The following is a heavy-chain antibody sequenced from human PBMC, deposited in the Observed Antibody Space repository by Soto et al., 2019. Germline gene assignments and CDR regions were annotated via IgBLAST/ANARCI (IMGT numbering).Heavy chain of an antibody. V-gene: IGHV4-30-2*01. J-gene: IGHJ3*01. CDR1: GDSIRIASYS. Sequence: QLQLQESGSGLVKTSQTLSLTCAVSGDSIRIASYSWSWIRQPPGKGLEWVAYITHQGFTYFNPSLKSRLPLFGGTSKKQVPLTLNPWTGAETAGYLLAQERGPPRGAFDVWGRGAMVTVSS. CDR3: AQERGPPRGAFDV. D-gene: IGHD2-8*02. CDR2: ITHQGFT.